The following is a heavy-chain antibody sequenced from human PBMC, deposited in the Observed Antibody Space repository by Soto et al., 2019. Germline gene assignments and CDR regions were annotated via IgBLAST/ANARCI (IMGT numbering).Heavy chain of an antibody. D-gene: IGHD7-27*01. CDR2: IYNGGST. Sequence: QVQLQESGPGLVKPSQTLSLTCTVSGGSISSGDNCWSWIRQTPGRGLEWIGHIYNGGSTYSNLSLRSRVSISVDTSKNQFSLDLSSVTAADTAVYYCARGASGDKVDYWGQGALVTVSS. J-gene: IGHJ4*02. V-gene: IGHV4-30-4*01. CDR3: ARGASGDKVDY. CDR1: GGSISSGDNC.